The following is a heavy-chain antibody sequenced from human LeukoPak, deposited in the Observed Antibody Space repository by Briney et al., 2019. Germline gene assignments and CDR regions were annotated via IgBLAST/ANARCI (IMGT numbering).Heavy chain of an antibody. CDR2: ISGSGGGT. CDR3: TKAPQGYASTGYYLYYFDY. CDR1: GFTFSTYA. Sequence: GGSLRLSCAASGFTFSTYATSWVRQAPGKGLEWVSAISGSGGGTYYADSVKGRFTISRDNSKHTLYLQMSSLRAEDTAVSYCTKAPQGYASTGYYLYYFDYWGQGTLVTVSS. D-gene: IGHD3-22*01. V-gene: IGHV3-23*01. J-gene: IGHJ4*02.